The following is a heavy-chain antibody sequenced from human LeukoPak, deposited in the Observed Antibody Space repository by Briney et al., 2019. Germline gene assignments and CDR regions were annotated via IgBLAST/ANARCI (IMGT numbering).Heavy chain of an antibody. J-gene: IGHJ4*02. CDR1: GFTFSSYS. CDR2: ISSSSSYI. D-gene: IGHD3-10*01. Sequence: GGSLRLSCAASGFTFSSYSMNWVRQAPGKGLEWVSSISSSSSYIYYADSVKGRFTISRDNAKNSLYLQMNSLRAEDTAVYYCARDPWFGELHYFDYWGQGTLVTVSS. V-gene: IGHV3-21*01. CDR3: ARDPWFGELHYFDY.